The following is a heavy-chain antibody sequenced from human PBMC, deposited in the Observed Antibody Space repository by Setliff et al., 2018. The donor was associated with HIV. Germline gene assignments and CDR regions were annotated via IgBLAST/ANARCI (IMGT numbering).Heavy chain of an antibody. CDR2: ISSSSSTI. V-gene: IGHV3-48*01. CDR1: GFTFRNYS. D-gene: IGHD2-15*01. CDR3: ARGVVVAAHNWFDP. Sequence: GSLRLSCAASGFTFRNYSMYWVRQAPGKGLEWVSYISSSSSTIYYVDSVKGRFTISRDNARNSLYLQMNSLRAEDTAVYYCARGVVVAAHNWFDPWGQGTLVTVSS. J-gene: IGHJ5*02.